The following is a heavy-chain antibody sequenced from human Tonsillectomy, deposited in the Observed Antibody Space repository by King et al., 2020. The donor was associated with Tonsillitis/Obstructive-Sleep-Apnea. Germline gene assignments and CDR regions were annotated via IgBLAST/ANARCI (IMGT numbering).Heavy chain of an antibody. Sequence: VQLQQWGAGLLKPSETLSLTCAVYGGSFSGYYWSWIRQPPGKGLEWIGEINHSGSTNYNPSLKSRVTISVDTSKNQFSLKLSSVTAADTAVYYCARGLPVGCSSTSCYEDDGEVFDYWGQGTLVTVSS. CDR2: INHSGST. V-gene: IGHV4-34*01. J-gene: IGHJ4*02. D-gene: IGHD2-2*01. CDR3: ARGLPVGCSSTSCYEDDGEVFDY. CDR1: GGSFSGYY.